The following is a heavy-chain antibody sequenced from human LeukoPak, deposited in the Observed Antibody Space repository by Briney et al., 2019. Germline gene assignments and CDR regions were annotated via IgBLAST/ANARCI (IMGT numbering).Heavy chain of an antibody. D-gene: IGHD2-21*01. V-gene: IGHV1-69*06. CDR2: IIPIFNTA. J-gene: IGHJ6*02. Sequence: SVKVSCKASGDSFDIYVINWVRQAPGQGLEWMGRIIPIFNTANYAQKFQGRVTITADKSTTTAYMELTNLRSDDTAVYFCARNCGGGANCYNLFRMDVWGQGTTVTVSS. CDR3: ARNCGGGANCYNLFRMDV. CDR1: GDSFDIYV.